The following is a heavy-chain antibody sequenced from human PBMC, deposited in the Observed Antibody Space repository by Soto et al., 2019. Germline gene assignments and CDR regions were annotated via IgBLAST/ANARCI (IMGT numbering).Heavy chain of an antibody. V-gene: IGHV3-11*01. CDR2: ISSSGSTI. J-gene: IGHJ3*02. Sequence: PGGSLRLSCAASGFTFSDYYMSWIRQAPGKGLEWVSYISSSGSTIYYADSVKGRFTISRDNAKNSLYLQMNSLRAEDTAVYYCAREHGFYYSKYPGGAFDIWGQGTMVTVSS. D-gene: IGHD4-4*01. CDR1: GFTFSDYY. CDR3: AREHGFYYSKYPGGAFDI.